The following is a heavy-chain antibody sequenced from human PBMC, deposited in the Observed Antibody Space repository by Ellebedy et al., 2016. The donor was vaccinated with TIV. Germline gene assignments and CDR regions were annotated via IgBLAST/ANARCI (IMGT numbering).Heavy chain of an antibody. Sequence: PGGSLRLSCTASGFTFRKYAISWVRQAPGQGLEWVAAISGSGGSTYYADSVKGRFIISRDTSTSSLYLQMSSLRAEDSAIYFCAKFHGDYHPYYFDSWGQGTLVTVSS. CDR3: AKFHGDYHPYYFDS. D-gene: IGHD4-17*01. CDR2: ISGSGGST. CDR1: GFTFRKYA. V-gene: IGHV3-23*01. J-gene: IGHJ4*02.